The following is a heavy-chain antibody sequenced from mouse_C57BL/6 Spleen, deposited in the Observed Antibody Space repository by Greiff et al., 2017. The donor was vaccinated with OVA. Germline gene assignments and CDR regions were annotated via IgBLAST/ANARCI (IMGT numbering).Heavy chain of an antibody. CDR2: ISYDGSN. J-gene: IGHJ4*01. Sequence: ESGPGLVKPSQSLSLTCSVPGYSITSGYYWNWIRQFPGNKLEWMGYISYDGSNNYNPSLKNRISITRDTSKNQFFLKLNSVTTEDTATYYCARDYSNYDYAMDYWGQGTSVTVSS. CDR1: GYSITSGYY. CDR3: ARDYSNYDYAMDY. V-gene: IGHV3-6*01. D-gene: IGHD2-5*01.